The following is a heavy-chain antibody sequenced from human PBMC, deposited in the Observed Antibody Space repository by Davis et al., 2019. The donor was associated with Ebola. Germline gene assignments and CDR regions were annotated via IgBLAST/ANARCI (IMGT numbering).Heavy chain of an antibody. J-gene: IGHJ4*02. CDR1: GLTFSRYW. Sequence: GESLKISCSASGLTFSRYWMSWVRQAPGKGLEWVASIKQDGSEKDYVDSVKGRFTISTDSSKSTVYLQMNSLRAEDTAVYYCVRGLTMIVPDSWGQGTLVTVSS. CDR2: IKQDGSEK. V-gene: IGHV3-7*03. CDR3: VRGLTMIVPDS. D-gene: IGHD3-22*01.